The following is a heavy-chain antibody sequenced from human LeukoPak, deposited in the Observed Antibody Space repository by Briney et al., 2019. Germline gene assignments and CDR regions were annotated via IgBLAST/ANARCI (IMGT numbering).Heavy chain of an antibody. CDR3: ARAQGGSYYEAGWFDP. J-gene: IGHJ5*02. V-gene: IGHV1-18*01. D-gene: IGHD1-26*01. Sequence: GASVKVSCKASGYTFTSYGISWVRQAPGQGLEWMGWISAYNGNTNYAQKLQGRVTMTTDTSTSTAYMELRSLRSDDTAVYYCARAQGGSYYEAGWFDPWGQGTLVTVSS. CDR1: GYTFTSYG. CDR2: ISAYNGNT.